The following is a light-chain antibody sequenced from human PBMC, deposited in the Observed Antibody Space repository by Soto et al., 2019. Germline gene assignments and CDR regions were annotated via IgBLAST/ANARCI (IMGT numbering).Light chain of an antibody. V-gene: IGLV2-14*02. CDR1: SSEVGSHNL. CDR3: SSYTSSTTYV. J-gene: IGLJ1*01. CDR2: EVT. Sequence: QSALTQPAPVSGSPGQSITISCAGTSSEVGSHNLVSWYQHHPGKAPKLLIYEVTDRPSGVSDRFSGSKSGNTASLTISGLRAEDEADYYCSSYTSSTTYVFGTGTKVTVL.